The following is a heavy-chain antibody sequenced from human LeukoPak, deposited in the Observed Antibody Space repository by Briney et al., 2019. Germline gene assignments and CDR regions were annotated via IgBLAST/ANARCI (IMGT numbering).Heavy chain of an antibody. D-gene: IGHD2-15*01. Sequence: GASVKVSCKASGYTFTGYYMHWVRQAPGQRLEWMGWINPNSGGTNYAQKFQGRVTMTTDTSTSTAYMELRSLRSDDTAVYYCARDLLRYCSGGSCYLNFDYWGQGTLVTVSS. CDR1: GYTFTGYY. J-gene: IGHJ4*02. CDR3: ARDLLRYCSGGSCYLNFDY. V-gene: IGHV1-2*02. CDR2: INPNSGGT.